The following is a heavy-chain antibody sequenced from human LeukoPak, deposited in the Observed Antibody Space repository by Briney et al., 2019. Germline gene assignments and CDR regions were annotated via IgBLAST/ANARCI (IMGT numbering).Heavy chain of an antibody. V-gene: IGHV3-33*01. CDR2: IWYDGSNK. Sequence: GGSLRLSCAASGFTFSSYGMHWVRQAPGKGLGWVAVIWYDGSNKYYADSVKGRFTISRDNSKNTLYLQMNSLRAEDTAVYYCARDIGRGRGALDYWGQGTLVTVSS. J-gene: IGHJ4*02. CDR3: ARDIGRGRGALDY. D-gene: IGHD3-10*01. CDR1: GFTFSSYG.